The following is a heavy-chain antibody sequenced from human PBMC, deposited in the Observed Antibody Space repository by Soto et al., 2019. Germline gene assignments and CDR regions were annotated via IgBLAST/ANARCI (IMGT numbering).Heavy chain of an antibody. J-gene: IGHJ4*02. CDR2: IYYSGST. V-gene: IGHV4-31*03. CDR3: ARVPGRRAWSSSPPFSLDY. CDR1: GGSISSGGYY. Sequence: SSETLSLSCTVSGGSISSGGYYWSWIRQHPGKGLEWIGYIYYSGSTYYNPSLKSRVTISVDTSKNQFSLKLSSVTAADTAVYYCARVPGRRAWSSSPPFSLDYWGQGTLVTVSS. D-gene: IGHD6-13*01.